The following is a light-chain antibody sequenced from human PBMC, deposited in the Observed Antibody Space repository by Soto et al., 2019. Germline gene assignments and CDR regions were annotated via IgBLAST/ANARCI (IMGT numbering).Light chain of an antibody. V-gene: IGLV2-14*01. CDR2: DVS. CDR3: SSYTGSNTPVV. CDR1: SSDVGGYNY. Sequence: QSALTQPASVSGSPGQSITISCTGTSSDVGGYNYVSWYQQHTGKAPNLIIFDVSNRPSGVSNRFSGSKSGNSASLTISGLQAEDEADYYCSSYTGSNTPVVFGGGTQLTVL. J-gene: IGLJ2*01.